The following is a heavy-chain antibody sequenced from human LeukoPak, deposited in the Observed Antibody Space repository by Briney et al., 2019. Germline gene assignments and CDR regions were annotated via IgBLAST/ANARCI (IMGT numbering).Heavy chain of an antibody. CDR1: GYTFTDYY. J-gene: IGHJ4*02. CDR2: INPNSGGT. V-gene: IGHV1-2*02. Sequence: GASVKVSCMASGYTFTDYYMHWVRHAPGQGPEWMGWINPNSGGTNYARTLQSRVTMTRDTSIRTAYMEECRLRDDETAAYFCARTLFLTGYSAAFDYWGQGTLVTVS. D-gene: IGHD3-9*01. CDR3: ARTLFLTGYSAAFDY.